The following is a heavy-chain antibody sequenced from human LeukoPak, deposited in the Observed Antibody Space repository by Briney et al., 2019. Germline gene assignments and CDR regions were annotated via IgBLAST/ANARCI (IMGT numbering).Heavy chain of an antibody. CDR3: ARALGYCSSTSCPLDY. Sequence: SQTLSLTCTVSGGSISSGDYYWSWIRQPPGKGLEWIGYIHYSGSTYYNPSLKSRVTISVDTSKNQFSLKLSSVTAADTAVYYCARALGYCSSTSCPLDYWGQGTLVTVSS. V-gene: IGHV4-30-4*01. J-gene: IGHJ4*02. CDR2: IHYSGST. CDR1: GGSISSGDYY. D-gene: IGHD2-2*01.